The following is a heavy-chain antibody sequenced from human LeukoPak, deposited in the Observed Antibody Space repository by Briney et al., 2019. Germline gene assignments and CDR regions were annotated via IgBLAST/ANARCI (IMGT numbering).Heavy chain of an antibody. CDR2: INPIFGTA. D-gene: IGHD3-22*01. V-gene: IGHV1-69*05. Sequence: VASVKVSCKASGGTFSSYSISWVRQAPGQGLEWMGRINPIFGTANYAQKFQGRVTITTDESTSAVCIELSSLRCDDHAGYYSGRDRRVDVYCWLFHDYWGQGTLVTVSS. CDR3: GRDRRVDVYCWLFHDY. CDR1: GGTFSSYS. J-gene: IGHJ4*02.